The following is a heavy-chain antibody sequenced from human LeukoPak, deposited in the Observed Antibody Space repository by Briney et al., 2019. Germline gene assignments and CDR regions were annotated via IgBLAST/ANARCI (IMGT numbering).Heavy chain of an antibody. Sequence: PSETLSLTCTVSGGSISSSSYYWCWIRQPPGKGLEWIGSIYYSGSTYYNPSLKSRVTISLDTSKNQFSLKLSSVTAADTAIYYCARDFSSSSTVYYYYYMDVWGKGTTVTVSS. V-gene: IGHV4-39*07. CDR2: IYYSGST. D-gene: IGHD6-6*01. J-gene: IGHJ6*03. CDR1: GGSISSSSYY. CDR3: ARDFSSSSTVYYYYYMDV.